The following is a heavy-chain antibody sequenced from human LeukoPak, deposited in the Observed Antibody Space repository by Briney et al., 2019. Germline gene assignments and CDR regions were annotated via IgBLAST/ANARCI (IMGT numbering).Heavy chain of an antibody. CDR3: ARGASHMRSTHQVRY. CDR1: GYTFTGYY. D-gene: IGHD2-2*01. CDR2: INPNSGGT. V-gene: IGHV1-2*02. Sequence: ASVKVSCKASGYTFTGYYMHWVRQAPGQGLEWMGWINPNSGGTNYAQKLQGRVTMTRDTSISTAYMELSRLRSDDTAVYYCARGASHMRSTHQVRYWGQGTLVTVSS. J-gene: IGHJ4*02.